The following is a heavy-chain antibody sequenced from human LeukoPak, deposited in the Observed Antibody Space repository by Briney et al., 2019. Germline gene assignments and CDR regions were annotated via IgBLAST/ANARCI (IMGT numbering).Heavy chain of an antibody. D-gene: IGHD3-22*01. CDR3: AGGGKYDYYDSSGYHY. CDR1: GYTFTSYG. J-gene: IGHJ4*02. Sequence: ASVKVSCKASGYTFTSYGISWVRQAPGQGLEWMGWISAYNGNTNYAQKPQGRVTMTTGTSTSTAYMELRSLRSDDTAVYYCAGGGKYDYYDSSGYHYWGQGTLVTVSS. V-gene: IGHV1-18*01. CDR2: ISAYNGNT.